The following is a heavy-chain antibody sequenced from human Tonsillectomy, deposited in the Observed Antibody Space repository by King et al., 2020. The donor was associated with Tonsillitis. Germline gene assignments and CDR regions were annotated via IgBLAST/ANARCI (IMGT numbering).Heavy chain of an antibody. J-gene: IGHJ1*01. Sequence: ESQLVQSGGGLVQPGGSLRLSCAASGFTFSRFAMSWVRQAPGKGLEWVSSISASGGSTFYADSVKGWFTISRDNSKNTLNLQMNSLRAEDTAVYYCAKDLAPYYDSSALLYFQHWGQGTLVTVSS. D-gene: IGHD3-22*01. CDR3: AKDLAPYYDSSALLYFQH. V-gene: IGHV3-23*04. CDR2: ISASGGST. CDR1: GFTFSRFA.